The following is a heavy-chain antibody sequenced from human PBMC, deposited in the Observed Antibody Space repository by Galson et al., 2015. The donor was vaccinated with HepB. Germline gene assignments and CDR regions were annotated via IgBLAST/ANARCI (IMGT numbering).Heavy chain of an antibody. CDR3: ARARHPHFPFDY. J-gene: IGHJ4*02. Sequence: SLRLSCAASGFTFSDYYMSWLRQAPGKGLEWVSYISSSSSYTNYADSVKGRFTISRDNAKNSLYLQMNSLRAEDTAVYYCARARHPHFPFDYWGQGTLVTVSS. V-gene: IGHV3-11*05. CDR1: GFTFSDYY. CDR2: ISSSSSYT.